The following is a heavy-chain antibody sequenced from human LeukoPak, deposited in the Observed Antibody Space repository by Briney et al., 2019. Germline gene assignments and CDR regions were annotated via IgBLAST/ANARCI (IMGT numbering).Heavy chain of an antibody. V-gene: IGHV3-23*01. CDR2: ISGSGGST. CDR1: GFTFSSYA. J-gene: IGHJ4*02. Sequence: GGSLRLSCAASGFTFSSYAMRWVRQAPGKGLEWISSISGSGGSTNSADSVKGRFTISRDNSKNTLYLQMNSLGAEDTAVYYCAKEANLAGYFDYWGQGTLVTVSS. CDR3: AKEANLAGYFDY. D-gene: IGHD3-10*01.